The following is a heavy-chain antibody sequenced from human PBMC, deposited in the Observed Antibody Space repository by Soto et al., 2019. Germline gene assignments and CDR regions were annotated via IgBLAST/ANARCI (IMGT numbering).Heavy chain of an antibody. Sequence: QVQLVQSGAEVKKPGASVKVSCKASGYTFTSYGISWVRQAPGQGLEWMGWISAYNGNTNYAQKLQGRVTMTTDTSTTTAYMELRSLRSDDTAVYYCARFTTRIDIVVVPAVVYWGQGTLVTVSS. V-gene: IGHV1-18*01. CDR3: ARFTTRIDIVVVPAVVY. CDR2: ISAYNGNT. J-gene: IGHJ4*02. CDR1: GYTFTSYG. D-gene: IGHD2-2*01.